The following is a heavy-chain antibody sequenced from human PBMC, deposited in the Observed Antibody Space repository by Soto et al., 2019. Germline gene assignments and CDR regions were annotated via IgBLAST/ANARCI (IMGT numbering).Heavy chain of an antibody. Sequence: PGGSMRLSCAASGFTFSSYGMHWVRQAPGQRLEWMGWVNGGDGNTKYSQKFQDRVTITRDTSATTAYMELSRLRSEDKAVYYCARDSGIRGPSGELDYWGQGTLVTVSS. CDR1: GFTFSSYG. J-gene: IGHJ4*02. CDR2: VNGGDGNT. V-gene: IGHV1-3*01. D-gene: IGHD1-20*01. CDR3: ARDSGIRGPSGELDY.